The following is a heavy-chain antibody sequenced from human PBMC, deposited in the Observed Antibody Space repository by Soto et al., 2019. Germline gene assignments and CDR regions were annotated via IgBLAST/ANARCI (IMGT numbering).Heavy chain of an antibody. CDR3: AKFGREAFDV. D-gene: IGHD3-3*01. V-gene: IGHV4-31*03. J-gene: IGHJ3*01. CDR1: GGSISSDGHY. Sequence: QVQLQESGPGLVKPSQTMSLTCTVSGGSISSDGHYWNWVRQHPEKGLEWIAYISYSGSTFHNPSLKSRVTISTDTSKNQFSLTLSSVTAADPAVYYCAKFGREAFDVWGQGTAVTVSS. CDR2: ISYSGST.